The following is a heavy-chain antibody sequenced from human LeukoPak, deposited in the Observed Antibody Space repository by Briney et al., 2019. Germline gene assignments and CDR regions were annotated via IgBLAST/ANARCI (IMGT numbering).Heavy chain of an antibody. CDR1: GYTFTSYY. J-gene: IGHJ4*02. Sequence: ASVKVSCKASGYTFTSYYMHWVRQAPGQGLEWMGIINPSGGSTSYAQKFQGRVTMTRDTSTSTVYMELSSLRSEDTAVYYCARDNQEYGSGSYPVYWGQGTLVTVSS. D-gene: IGHD3-10*01. CDR3: ARDNQEYGSGSYPVY. V-gene: IGHV1-46*01. CDR2: INPSGGST.